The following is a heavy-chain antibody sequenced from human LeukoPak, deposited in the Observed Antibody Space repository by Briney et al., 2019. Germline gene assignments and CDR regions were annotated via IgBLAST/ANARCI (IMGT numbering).Heavy chain of an antibody. CDR2: INPSGGST. D-gene: IGHD3-10*01. Sequence: ASVKVSCKASGYTFTSYYMHWVRQAPGQGLEWMGIINPSGGSTSYAQKFQGRVTMTRDTSTGTVHMELSSLRSEDTAVYYCARLWFGDYKRYGMDVWGQGTTVTVSS. CDR1: GYTFTSYY. J-gene: IGHJ6*02. CDR3: ARLWFGDYKRYGMDV. V-gene: IGHV1-46*01.